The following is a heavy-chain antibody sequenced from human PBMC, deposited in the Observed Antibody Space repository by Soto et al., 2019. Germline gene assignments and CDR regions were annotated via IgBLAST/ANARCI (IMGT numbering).Heavy chain of an antibody. Sequence: PGGSLRLSCAASEFTFSSYAMSWVRQAPGKGLERVSVISGSGGSTHYADSVKGRSTISGDNSKNTLHLQVNSLRGDDTAVYYCAKEADISGYYPDYWGQGTQVTVSS. V-gene: IGHV3-23*01. CDR2: ISGSGGST. D-gene: IGHD3-22*01. J-gene: IGHJ4*02. CDR1: EFTFSSYA. CDR3: AKEADISGYYPDY.